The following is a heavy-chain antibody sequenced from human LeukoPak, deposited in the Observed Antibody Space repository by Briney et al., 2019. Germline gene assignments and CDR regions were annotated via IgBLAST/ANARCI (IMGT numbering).Heavy chain of an antibody. J-gene: IGHJ4*02. Sequence: PSETLSLTCTVSGGSISSGGYYWSWIRQPPGKGLEWIGYIYHSGSSYYNPSLKSRVTISVDTSKNQFSLKLSSVTAADTAVYYCARAPPYYYDSTSWGQGTLVTVSS. V-gene: IGHV4-30-2*01. CDR1: GGSISSGGYY. CDR3: ARAPPYYYDSTS. CDR2: IYHSGSS. D-gene: IGHD3-22*01.